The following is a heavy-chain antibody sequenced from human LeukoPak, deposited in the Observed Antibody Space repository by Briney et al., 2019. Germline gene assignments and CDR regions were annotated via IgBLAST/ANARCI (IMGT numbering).Heavy chain of an antibody. D-gene: IGHD3-3*01. Sequence: SETLSLTCAVYGGSFSGYYWSWIRQPPGKGLEWIGEINHSGSTNYNPSLKSRVTISVDTSKNQFSLKLSSVTAAVTAVYYRARAVYDFWSGYYPFDYWGQGTLVTVSS. CDR3: ARAVYDFWSGYYPFDY. CDR1: GGSFSGYY. J-gene: IGHJ4*02. V-gene: IGHV4-34*01. CDR2: INHSGST.